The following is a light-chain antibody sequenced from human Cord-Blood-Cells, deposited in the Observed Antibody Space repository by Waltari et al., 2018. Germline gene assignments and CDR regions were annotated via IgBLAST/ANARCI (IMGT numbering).Light chain of an antibody. CDR2: AAS. V-gene: IGKV1-27*01. Sequence: DIQMTQSPSPLSASVGDRDTITCRASQCISNYLAWYPQKPGKVPKLLIYAASTLQSGVPSRFSGSGSGTDFTLTISSLQPEDVATYYCQKYNSALFTFGPGTKVDIK. J-gene: IGKJ3*01. CDR3: QKYNSALFT. CDR1: QCISNY.